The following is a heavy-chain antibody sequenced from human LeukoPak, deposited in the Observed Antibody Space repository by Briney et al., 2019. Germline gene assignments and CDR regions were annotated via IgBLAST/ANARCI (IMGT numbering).Heavy chain of an antibody. CDR1: GGSISSYY. D-gene: IGHD5-18*01. J-gene: IGHJ5*02. V-gene: IGHV4-59*01. Sequence: SETLSLTCTVSGGSISSYYWSWMRQPPGKGLEGVGYIYYSGNTNYNPSLKSRVTISVDTSKNQFSLKLSSVTAADTAVYYCARGGYSYGYLNWFDPWGQGTLVTVSS. CDR2: IYYSGNT. CDR3: ARGGYSYGYLNWFDP.